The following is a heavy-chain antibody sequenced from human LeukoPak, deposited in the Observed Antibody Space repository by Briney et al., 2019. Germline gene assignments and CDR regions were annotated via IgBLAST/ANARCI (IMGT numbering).Heavy chain of an antibody. CDR1: GFTFSSYA. D-gene: IGHD6-19*01. CDR2: ISGSGGST. V-gene: IGHV3-23*01. Sequence: GGSLRLSCAASGFTFSSYAMSWVRQAPGKGLEWVSAISGSGGSTYYADSVKGRFTTSRDNSKNTLYLQMNSLRAEDTAVYYCAKAGAVAVYYYYYGMDVWGQGTTVTVSS. CDR3: AKAGAVAVYYYYYGMDV. J-gene: IGHJ6*02.